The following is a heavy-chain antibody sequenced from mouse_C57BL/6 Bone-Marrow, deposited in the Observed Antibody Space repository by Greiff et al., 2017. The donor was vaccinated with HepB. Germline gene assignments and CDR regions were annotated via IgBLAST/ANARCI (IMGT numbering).Heavy chain of an antibody. CDR1: GYTFTSYG. CDR3: ARSLNWAFDY. CDR2: IYPRSGNT. J-gene: IGHJ2*01. V-gene: IGHV1-81*01. D-gene: IGHD4-1*01. Sequence: VQLQESGAELARPGASVKLSCKASGYTFTSYGISWVKQRTGQGLEWIGEIYPRSGNTYYNEKFKGKATLTADKSSSTAYMELRSLTSEDSAVYFCARSLNWAFDYWGQGTTLTVSS.